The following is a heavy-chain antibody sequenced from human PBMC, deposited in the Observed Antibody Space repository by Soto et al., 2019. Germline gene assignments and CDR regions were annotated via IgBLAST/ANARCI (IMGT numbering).Heavy chain of an antibody. CDR3: AKGVTGYSSSWPFDY. V-gene: IGHV3-23*01. CDR1: GFTFSSYA. D-gene: IGHD6-13*01. J-gene: IGHJ4*02. CDR2: ISGSGGST. Sequence: GGSLRLSCAASGFTFSSYAMSWVRQAPGKGLEWVSAISGSGGSTYYADSVKGRFSISRDNSKNTLDLQMNSLRAEDTAVYYCAKGVTGYSSSWPFDYWGQGTLVTVSS.